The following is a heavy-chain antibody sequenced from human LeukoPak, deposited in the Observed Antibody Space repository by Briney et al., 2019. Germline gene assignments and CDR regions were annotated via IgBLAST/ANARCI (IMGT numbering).Heavy chain of an antibody. CDR2: IKQDGSEK. Sequence: GGSPRLSCAASGFTFSSYWMSWVRQAPGKGLEWVANIKQDGSEKYYVDSVKGRFTISRDNAKNSLYLQMNSLRAEDTAVYYCARDPTYDFWSGYFGPVYYGMDVWGQGTTVTVSS. D-gene: IGHD3-3*01. CDR3: ARDPTYDFWSGYFGPVYYGMDV. CDR1: GFTFSSYW. V-gene: IGHV3-7*01. J-gene: IGHJ6*02.